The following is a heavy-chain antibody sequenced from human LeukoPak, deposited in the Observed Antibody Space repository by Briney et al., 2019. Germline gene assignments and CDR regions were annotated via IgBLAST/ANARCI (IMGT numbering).Heavy chain of an antibody. J-gene: IGHJ6*02. CDR2: ISAYNGNT. D-gene: IGHD3-3*01. CDR3: ARVKSDDFWSGYSRPAYGMDV. Sequence: GASVKVSCKASGYTFTSYGISWVRQAPGQGLEWMGWISAYNGNTNYAQKLQGRVTMTTDTSTSTAYMELRSLRSDDTAVYHCARVKSDDFWSGYSRPAYGMDVWGQGTTVTVSS. V-gene: IGHV1-18*01. CDR1: GYTFTSYG.